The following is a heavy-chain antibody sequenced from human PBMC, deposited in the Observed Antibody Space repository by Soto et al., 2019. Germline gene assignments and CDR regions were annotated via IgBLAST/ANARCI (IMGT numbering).Heavy chain of an antibody. V-gene: IGHV1-46*01. J-gene: IGHJ6*02. CDR3: ARDSLRLGARTIFGVVIPYYYGMDV. D-gene: IGHD3-3*01. Sequence: ASVKVSCKASGYTFTSYYMHWVRQAPGQGLEWMGIINPSGGSTSYAQKFQGRVTMTRDTSTSTVYMELSSLRSEDMAVYYCARDSLRLGARTIFGVVIPYYYGMDVWGQGTTVTVSS. CDR1: GYTFTSYY. CDR2: INPSGGST.